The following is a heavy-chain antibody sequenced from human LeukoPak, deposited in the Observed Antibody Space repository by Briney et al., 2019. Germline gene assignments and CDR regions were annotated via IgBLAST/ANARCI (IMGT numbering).Heavy chain of an antibody. Sequence: SGPTLVKPTQTLTLTCTFSGFSLSTSGVGVGWIRQPPGKALEWLALIYWDDDKRYSPSLKSRLTTTKDTSKNQVVLTMTNMDPVDTATYYCARLWFGELLSNHFDYWGQGTLVTVSS. V-gene: IGHV2-5*02. CDR3: ARLWFGELLSNHFDY. J-gene: IGHJ4*02. CDR1: GFSLSTSGVG. CDR2: IYWDDDK. D-gene: IGHD3-10*01.